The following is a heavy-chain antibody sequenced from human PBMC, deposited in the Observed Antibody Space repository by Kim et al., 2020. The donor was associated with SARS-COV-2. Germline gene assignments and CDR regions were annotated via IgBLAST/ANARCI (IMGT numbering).Heavy chain of an antibody. CDR1: GYTFTSYG. CDR3: ASRPLLWIGDADAFDI. CDR2: ISAYNGNT. Sequence: ASVKVSCKASGYTFTSYGISWVRQAPGQGLEWMGWISAYNGNTNYAQKLQGRVTMTTDTSTSTAYMELRSLRSDDTAVYYCASRPLLWIGDADAFDIWGQGTMVTVSS. D-gene: IGHD2-2*03. V-gene: IGHV1-18*04. J-gene: IGHJ3*02.